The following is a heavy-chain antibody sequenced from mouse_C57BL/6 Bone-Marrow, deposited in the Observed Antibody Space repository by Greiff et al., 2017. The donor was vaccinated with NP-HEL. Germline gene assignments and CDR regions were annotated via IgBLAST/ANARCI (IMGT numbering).Heavy chain of an antibody. CDR1: GFTFSDYG. CDR2: ISSGSSTI. Sequence: EVKLVESGGGLVKPGGSLKLSCAASGFTFSDYGMHWVRQAPEKGLEWVAYISSGSSTIYYADTVKGRFTISRDNAKNTLFLQMTSLRSEDTAMYYCARLYYGYDGYAMDYWGQGTSVTVSS. D-gene: IGHD2-2*01. J-gene: IGHJ4*01. CDR3: ARLYYGYDGYAMDY. V-gene: IGHV5-17*01.